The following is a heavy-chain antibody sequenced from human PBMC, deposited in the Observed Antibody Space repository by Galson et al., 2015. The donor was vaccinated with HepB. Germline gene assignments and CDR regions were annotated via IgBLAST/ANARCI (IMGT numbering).Heavy chain of an antibody. CDR2: ISYSSTYT. CDR1: GFTFSDYF. J-gene: IGHJ4*02. Sequence: SLRLSCAASGFTFSDYFMSWIRQAPGKGPEWVSYISYSSTYTDYADSGKGRFTISRDNAKNSLYLQMNSLRAEDTALYYCARDGSFVSHDYWGQGTLVTVSS. D-gene: IGHD3-9*01. CDR3: ARDGSFVSHDY. V-gene: IGHV3-11*06.